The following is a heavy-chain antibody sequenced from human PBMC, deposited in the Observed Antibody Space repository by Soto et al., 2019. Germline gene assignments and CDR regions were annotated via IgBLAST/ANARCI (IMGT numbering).Heavy chain of an antibody. J-gene: IGHJ6*02. CDR3: AKAIGASFPYSRCLDV. CDR2: ISDSGGDT. Sequence: EVQLLESGGSLVQPGGSLRLSCAASGFAFNNYAMSWVRQAPGKGLEWVSIISDSGGDTFYADSVKGRFTVSRDNSQNTLSLHMNNLRAEDTAVYRCAKAIGASFPYSRCLDVWGQGTTVAVSS. CDR1: GFAFNNYA. D-gene: IGHD6-6*01. V-gene: IGHV3-23*01.